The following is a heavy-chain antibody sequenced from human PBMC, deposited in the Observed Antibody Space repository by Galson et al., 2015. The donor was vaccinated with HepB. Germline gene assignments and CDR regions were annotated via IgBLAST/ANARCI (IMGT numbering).Heavy chain of an antibody. CDR2: IWAAGTVQ. Sequence: FTFSSYGMHWVRQAPGKGLEWVSLIWAAGTVQHYGGSVKGRFIISRDNSKSMVYLQMNNLRADDTAMYYCVREMAIAAPAAFDYWGRGTLVTVSS. V-gene: IGHV3-33*01. D-gene: IGHD6-25*01. CDR1: FTFSSYG. CDR3: VREMAIAAPAAFDY. J-gene: IGHJ4*02.